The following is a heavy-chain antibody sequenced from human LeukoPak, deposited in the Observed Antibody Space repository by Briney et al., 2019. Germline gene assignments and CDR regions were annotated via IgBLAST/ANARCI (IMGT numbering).Heavy chain of an antibody. CDR3: AKSTVAVIGGDYYYYGMDV. Sequence: LTGGSLRLSCAASGFTFSSYAMSWVRQAPGKGLEWVSAISGSGGSTYYADSVKGRFTISRDNSKNTLYLQMNSLRAEDTAVYYCAKSTVAVIGGDYYYYGMDVWGQGTTVTVSS. CDR1: GFTFSSYA. J-gene: IGHJ6*02. V-gene: IGHV3-23*01. CDR2: ISGSGGST. D-gene: IGHD2-21*01.